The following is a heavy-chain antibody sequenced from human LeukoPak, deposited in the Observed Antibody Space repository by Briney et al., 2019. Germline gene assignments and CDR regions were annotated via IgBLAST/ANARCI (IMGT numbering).Heavy chain of an antibody. CDR3: AKGGYGSGSHSDFDY. J-gene: IGHJ4*02. V-gene: IGHV3-23*01. CDR1: GFTFSIYA. Sequence: GGSLRLSCAASGFTFSIYAMNWVRQAPGKGLEWVSVITGGDDSTHYADSVKGRFTISRDNSKNTLYLQMNSLRAEDTATYYCAKGGYGSGSHSDFDYWGQGTLVTVSS. CDR2: ITGGDDST. D-gene: IGHD3-10*01.